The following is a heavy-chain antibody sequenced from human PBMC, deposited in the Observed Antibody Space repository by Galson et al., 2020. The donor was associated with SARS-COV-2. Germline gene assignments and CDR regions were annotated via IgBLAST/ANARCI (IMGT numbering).Heavy chain of an antibody. CDR3: ALQQYDFWMGV. CDR2: INYRGSA. V-gene: IGHV4-34*01. CDR1: DASFSAYS. Sequence: PSETLSLTRTAYDASFSAYSWTWTRQTPGKGMQWPGKINYRGSANYNPSLKSRVTISVDTPKNQFSLRLTSVTAADTAIYYCALQQYDFWMGVWGQGTTVTVSS. J-gene: IGHJ6*02. D-gene: IGHD3-3*01.